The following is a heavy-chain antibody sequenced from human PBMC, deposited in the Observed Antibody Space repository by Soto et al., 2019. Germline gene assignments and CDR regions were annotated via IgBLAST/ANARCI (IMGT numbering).Heavy chain of an antibody. V-gene: IGHV1-18*01. Sequence: QVHLVQSGVEVKTPGASVKVSCQASGYTFFTYDISWVRQAPGQGLEWMGWISTYSGDTKYAQKFQGRVTMTTATSTTTAYLELRSLRSDDTAVYYCAIHHGPTTSENWFDPWGKGTLVTVSS. CDR3: AIHHGPTTSENWFDP. CDR1: GYTFFTYD. J-gene: IGHJ5*02. CDR2: ISTYSGDT. D-gene: IGHD5-12*01.